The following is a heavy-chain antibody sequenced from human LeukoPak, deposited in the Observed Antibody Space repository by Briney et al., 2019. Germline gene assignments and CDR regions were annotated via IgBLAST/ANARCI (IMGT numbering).Heavy chain of an antibody. CDR2: ISSSGSTI. Sequence: GGSLRLSCAAYEFTFSSYEMNWVRQAPGKGLEWVSYISSSGSTIYYADSVKGRFTISRDNAKNSLDLQMNRLRAEDTAVYYCARAPTKFRRDWFDPWGQGTLVTVSS. J-gene: IGHJ5*02. V-gene: IGHV3-48*03. CDR3: ARAPTKFRRDWFDP. D-gene: IGHD3-9*01. CDR1: EFTFSSYE.